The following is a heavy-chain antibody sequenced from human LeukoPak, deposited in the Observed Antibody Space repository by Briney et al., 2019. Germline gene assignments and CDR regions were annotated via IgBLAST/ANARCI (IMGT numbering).Heavy chain of an antibody. CDR1: GGSISSSSHY. Sequence: PSETLSLTCTVSGGSISSSSHYWGWIRQPPGKGLEWIGSIYYSGSTYYNLSLKSRVTISVDTSKNQFSLRLSSVTAADTAVYYCARDSNDCGGDCHHFDYWGQGTLVTVSS. CDR3: ARDSNDCGGDCHHFDY. V-gene: IGHV4-39*07. D-gene: IGHD2-21*02. J-gene: IGHJ4*02. CDR2: IYYSGST.